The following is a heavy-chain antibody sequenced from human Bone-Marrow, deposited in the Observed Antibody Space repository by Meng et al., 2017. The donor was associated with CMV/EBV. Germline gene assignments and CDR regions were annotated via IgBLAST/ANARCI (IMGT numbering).Heavy chain of an antibody. CDR1: GFSFSSYW. V-gene: IGHV3-74*01. CDR2: IWGDGSTT. J-gene: IGHJ6*02. CDR3: ARDRHYAMDV. Sequence: GESLKISCAASGFSFSSYWMYWVRQGPGKGLVWVSYIWGDGSTTGYADSVRGRFTISRDNAKNTVYLEMNSLRVEDTGVYYCARDRHYAMDVWGRGTTVTVSS.